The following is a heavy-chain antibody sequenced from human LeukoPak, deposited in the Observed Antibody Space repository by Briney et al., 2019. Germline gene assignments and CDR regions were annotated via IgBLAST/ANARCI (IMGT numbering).Heavy chain of an antibody. D-gene: IGHD5-18*01. CDR2: IIPIFGTA. Sequence: SVKVSCKASGGTFSSYAISWVRQAPGQGLEWMGGIIPIFGTANYAQKFQGRVTITTDESTSTAYMELSSLRSEDTAVYYCAGGYSYGSSFDYWGQGTLVTVSS. CDR3: AGGYSYGSSFDY. V-gene: IGHV1-69*05. CDR1: GGTFSSYA. J-gene: IGHJ4*02.